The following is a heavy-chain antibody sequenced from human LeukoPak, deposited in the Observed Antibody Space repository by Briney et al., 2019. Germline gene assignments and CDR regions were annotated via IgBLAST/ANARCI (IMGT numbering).Heavy chain of an antibody. Sequence: GGSLRLSCAASGFTVSSNYMSWVRQAPGKGLEWVSVFYSGGSTYYADSVKGRFTISRDNSKNTLYLQMNSLRAEDTAVYYCARDGLQDDYDAFDIWGQGTMVTVSS. CDR1: GFTVSSNY. CDR3: ARDGLQDDYDAFDI. D-gene: IGHD5-24*01. CDR2: FYSGGST. V-gene: IGHV3-66*02. J-gene: IGHJ3*02.